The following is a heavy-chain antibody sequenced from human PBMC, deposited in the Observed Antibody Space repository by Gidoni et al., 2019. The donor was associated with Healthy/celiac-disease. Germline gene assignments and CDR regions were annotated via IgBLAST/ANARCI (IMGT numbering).Heavy chain of an antibody. J-gene: IGHJ5*02. Sequence: EVQLVESGGGLIQPGGSLRLSCAASGFTVSSTYMSWVRQAPGKGREWVSVIYSGGSTYYADSVKGRFTISRDNSKNTLYLQMNSLRAEDTAVYYCAREYYDFWSGYYGWFDPWGQGTLVTVSS. V-gene: IGHV3-53*01. CDR2: IYSGGST. CDR1: GFTVSSTY. D-gene: IGHD3-3*01. CDR3: AREYYDFWSGYYGWFDP.